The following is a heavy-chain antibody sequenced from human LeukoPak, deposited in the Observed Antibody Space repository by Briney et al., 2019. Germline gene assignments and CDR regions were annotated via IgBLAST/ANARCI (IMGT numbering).Heavy chain of an antibody. CDR1: GYTFTSYG. Sequence: ASVKVSCKASGYTFTSYGISWVRQAPGQGLEWMGWINTNTGNPTYAQGFTGRFVFSLDTSVSTAYLQISSLKAEDTAVYYCARYYYDSSGYSLDYWGQGTLVTVSS. J-gene: IGHJ4*02. V-gene: IGHV7-4-1*02. CDR2: INTNTGNP. CDR3: ARYYYDSSGYSLDY. D-gene: IGHD3-22*01.